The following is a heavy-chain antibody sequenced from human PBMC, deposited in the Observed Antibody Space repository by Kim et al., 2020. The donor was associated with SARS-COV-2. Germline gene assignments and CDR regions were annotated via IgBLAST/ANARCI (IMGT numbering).Heavy chain of an antibody. CDR2: ISGYNGNT. J-gene: IGHJ4*01. Sequence: ASVKVSCKASGYTFSNYGVTWVRQAPGQGLEWMGWISGYNGNTNYTRTLQGRVTLTTDTSTSTAYMELRSLRSDDTAVYYCARVGRISYNDLLTGFADYW. CDR1: GYTFSNYG. V-gene: IGHV1-18*01. D-gene: IGHD3-9*01. CDR3: ARVGRISYNDLLTGFADY.